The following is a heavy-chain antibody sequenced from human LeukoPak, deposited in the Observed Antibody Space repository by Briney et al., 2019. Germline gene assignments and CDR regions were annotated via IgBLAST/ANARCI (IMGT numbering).Heavy chain of an antibody. D-gene: IGHD3-3*01. V-gene: IGHV3-23*01. CDR1: GFTFSNYA. CDR3: SKDSRFGVVRP. J-gene: IGHJ1*01. Sequence: GWSQRLSCAASGFTFSNYAMSWLRQAPGKALDWVSAISGSRGSTYYADSLKGRFTISRDNAKNTLYLQMNSRRADDTAVYYCSKDSRFGVVRPWGQGTLVRV. CDR2: ISGSRGST.